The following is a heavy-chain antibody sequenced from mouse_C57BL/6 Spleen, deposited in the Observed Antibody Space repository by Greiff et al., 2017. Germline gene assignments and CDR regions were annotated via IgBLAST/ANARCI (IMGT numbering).Heavy chain of an antibody. CDR1: GYAFSSYW. D-gene: IGHD2-4*01. CDR3: ARRDYDYGWYFEV. Sequence: QVQLQQSGAELVKPGASVKISCKASGYAFSSYWMNWVKQRPGKGLEWIGQIYPGDGDTNYNGKFKGKATLTADKSSSTAYMQLSSLTSEDSAVYFCARRDYDYGWYFEVWGTGTTVTGSS. J-gene: IGHJ1*03. V-gene: IGHV1-80*01. CDR2: IYPGDGDT.